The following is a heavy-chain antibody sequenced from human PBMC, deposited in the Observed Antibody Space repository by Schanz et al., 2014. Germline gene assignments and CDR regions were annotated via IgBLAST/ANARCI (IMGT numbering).Heavy chain of an antibody. D-gene: IGHD3-22*01. Sequence: QVQLVQSGAEVKKPGASVKVSCKASGYTLSAYSLHWVRQAPGQGLEWMGRIISILGIPNYAQKFQGRVTFTADKSTSTAYMELSSLKSEDTAVYYCAREVGLYDRGWFAPWGQGTLVTVSS. CDR2: IISILGIP. CDR1: GYTLSAYS. J-gene: IGHJ5*02. CDR3: AREVGLYDRGWFAP. V-gene: IGHV1-69*04.